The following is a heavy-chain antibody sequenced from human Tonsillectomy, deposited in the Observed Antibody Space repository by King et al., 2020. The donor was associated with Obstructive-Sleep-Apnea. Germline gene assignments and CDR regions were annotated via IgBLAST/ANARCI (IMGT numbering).Heavy chain of an antibody. D-gene: IGHD6-19*01. CDR1: GYSFNSYW. CDR3: AKADYSSGWSTFDF. Sequence: VQLVESGAEVKKPGESLKISFKGSGYSFNSYWIGWVRQMPGKGLEWMGIIYPGDSNTSYIPSFQGPGTFSADKSIRTSYPQWSSLKASDTAMYYCAKADYSSGWSTFDFWGQGTLVTVSS. J-gene: IGHJ4*02. V-gene: IGHV5-51*01. CDR2: IYPGDSNT.